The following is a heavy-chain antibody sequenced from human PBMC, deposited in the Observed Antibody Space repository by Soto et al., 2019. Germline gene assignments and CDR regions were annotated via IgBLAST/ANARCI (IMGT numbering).Heavy chain of an antibody. D-gene: IGHD3-10*01. V-gene: IGHV1-18*01. CDR2: ISAYNGNT. CDR3: ARSDITMVRGPNYYYGMDV. Sequence: GASVKVSCKASVYTFTIYGIIWVRQAPGQGLEWMGWISAYNGNTNYAQKLQGRVTMTTDTSTSTAYMELRSLRSDDTAVYYCARSDITMVRGPNYYYGMDVWGQGTTVTVSS. CDR1: VYTFTIYG. J-gene: IGHJ6*02.